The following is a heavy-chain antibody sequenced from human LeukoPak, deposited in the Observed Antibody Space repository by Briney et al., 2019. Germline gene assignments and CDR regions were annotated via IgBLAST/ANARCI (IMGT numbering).Heavy chain of an antibody. Sequence: SETLSLTCTVSGGSISSGSYYWSWIRQPAGKGLEWIGRIYTSGSTNYNPSLKSRVTISVDTSKNQFSLKLSSVTATDTAMYYCARQTGSGLFTLPGGQGTLVTVSS. CDR2: IYTSGST. J-gene: IGHJ4*02. V-gene: IGHV4-61*02. CDR3: ARQTGSGLFTLP. D-gene: IGHD3/OR15-3a*01. CDR1: GGSISSGSYY.